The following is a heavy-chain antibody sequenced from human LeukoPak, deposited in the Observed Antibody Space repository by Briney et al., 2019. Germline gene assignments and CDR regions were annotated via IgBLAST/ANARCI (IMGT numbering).Heavy chain of an antibody. CDR3: ATTPYYYDSSGYRYYFDY. CDR2: FDPEDGKT. J-gene: IGHJ4*02. V-gene: IGHV1-24*01. D-gene: IGHD3-22*01. Sequence: ASVKVSCKASGYTFTGYYMHWVRQAPGKGLEWMGGFDPEDGKTIYAQKFQGRVTMTEDTSTDTAYMELSSLRSEDTAVYYCATTPYYYDSSGYRYYFDYWGQGTLVTVSS. CDR1: GYTFTGYY.